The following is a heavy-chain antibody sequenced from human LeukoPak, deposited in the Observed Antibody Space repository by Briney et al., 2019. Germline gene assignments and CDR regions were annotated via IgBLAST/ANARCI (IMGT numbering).Heavy chain of an antibody. Sequence: SETLFLTCTDSGGSISSSSYSWGWIRQPPGKGLEWIGYIYYSGSTNYNPSLKSRVTISVDTSKNQFSLKLSSVTAADTAVYYCASKWVFGAFDIWGQGTMVTVSS. D-gene: IGHD3-22*01. CDR1: GGSISSSSYS. CDR3: ASKWVFGAFDI. J-gene: IGHJ3*02. CDR2: IYYSGST. V-gene: IGHV4-61*05.